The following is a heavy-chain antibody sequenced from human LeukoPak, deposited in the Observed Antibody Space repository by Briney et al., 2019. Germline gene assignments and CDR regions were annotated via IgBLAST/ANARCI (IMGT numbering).Heavy chain of an antibody. CDR2: INWNGGST. CDR3: AREKDPYSSSWKHNWFDP. CDR1: GFTFDDYG. V-gene: IGHV3-20*04. Sequence: PGGSLRLSCAASGFTFDDYGMRWVRQAPGKGLEWVSGINWNGGSTGYADSVKGRFTISRDNAKNSLYLQMNSLRAEDTPLYYCAREKDPYSSSWKHNWFDPWGQGTLVTVSS. D-gene: IGHD6-13*01. J-gene: IGHJ5*02.